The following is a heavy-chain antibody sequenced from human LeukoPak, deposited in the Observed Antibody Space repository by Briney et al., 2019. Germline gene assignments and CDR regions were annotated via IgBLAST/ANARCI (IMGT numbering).Heavy chain of an antibody. CDR1: GFTFSSYA. V-gene: IGHV3-30-3*01. CDR2: ISYDGSNK. CDR3: ARVGYSYGYSLHFFDY. D-gene: IGHD5-18*01. J-gene: IGHJ4*02. Sequence: GGSLRLSCAASGFTFSSYAMHWVRQAPGKGLEWVAVISYDGSNKYYADSVKGRFTISRDNSKNTLYLQMNSLGAEDTAVYYCARVGYSYGYSLHFFDYWGQGTLVTVSS.